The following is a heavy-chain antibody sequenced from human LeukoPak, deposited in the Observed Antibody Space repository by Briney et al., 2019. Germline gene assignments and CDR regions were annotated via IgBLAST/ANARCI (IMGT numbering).Heavy chain of an antibody. V-gene: IGHV4-61*01. CDR3: ARGIFGMVLNAFDL. D-gene: IGHD3-3*01. Sequence: SETLSLTCTVSGGSVSSGTYYWSWIRQPPGKGLEWIGYIYYSGSTNYNPSLKSRVTISVDTSTNQFSLKLSSVTAADTAVYYCARGIFGMVLNAFDLWGRGTMVTVSS. CDR2: IYYSGST. J-gene: IGHJ3*01. CDR1: GGSVSSGTYY.